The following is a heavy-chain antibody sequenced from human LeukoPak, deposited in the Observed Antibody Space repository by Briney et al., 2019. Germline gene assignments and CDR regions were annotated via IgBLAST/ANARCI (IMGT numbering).Heavy chain of an antibody. Sequence: GGTLRLSCAASGFTFSSYWMSWVRQAPGKGLEWVANIKQDGSEQYYVDSVKGRFTISRDNAKNSLYLQMNSLRAEDTAVYYCARDLKRYCSGGSCSDFDYWGQGTLVTVSS. CDR1: GFTFSSYW. J-gene: IGHJ4*02. V-gene: IGHV3-7*01. CDR3: ARDLKRYCSGGSCSDFDY. CDR2: IKQDGSEQ. D-gene: IGHD2-15*01.